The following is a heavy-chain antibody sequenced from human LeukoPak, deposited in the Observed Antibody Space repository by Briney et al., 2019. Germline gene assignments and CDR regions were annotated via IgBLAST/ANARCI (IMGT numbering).Heavy chain of an antibody. CDR2: IYTSGST. D-gene: IGHD3-10*01. CDR1: GGSISSGSYY. J-gene: IGHJ6*03. Sequence: SQTLSLTCTVSGGSISSGSYYWSWIRQPAGKGLEWIGRIYTSGSTNYNPSLKSRVTISVDTSKNQFSLKLSSVTAADTAVYYCARAPGYYYYMDVWGKGTTVTVSS. CDR3: ARAPGYYYYMDV. V-gene: IGHV4-61*02.